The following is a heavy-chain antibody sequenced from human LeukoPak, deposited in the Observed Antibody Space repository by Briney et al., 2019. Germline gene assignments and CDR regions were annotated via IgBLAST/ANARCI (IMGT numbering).Heavy chain of an antibody. CDR3: AGGNFYDSSGHPYHFHY. CDR1: GVSISSYY. J-gene: IGHJ4*02. V-gene: IGHV4-59*01. CDR2: IYYSENT. D-gene: IGHD3-22*01. Sequence: SETLSLTCTVSGVSISSYYWSWLRQPPGKGLEWIGYIYYSENTNYNSSLKSRVTISEDTSKNQFSLNLTSVTAADTAVYYCAGGNFYDSSGHPYHFHYWGQGTLVTVPS.